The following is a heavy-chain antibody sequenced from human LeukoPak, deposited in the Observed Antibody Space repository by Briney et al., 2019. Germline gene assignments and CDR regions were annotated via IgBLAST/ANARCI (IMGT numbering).Heavy chain of an antibody. V-gene: IGHV4-59*01. Sequence: SGTLSLTCPVSRCSIPRYYWTWIRPPPARGLELIGQIYYSGSTNYNPSLKRRVTISVDTSKSQFSLRLSSVTAVDTAVYYCARKQGDYWGEGALVTVSS. D-gene: IGHD1/OR15-1a*01. CDR1: RCSIPRYY. CDR3: ARKQGDY. J-gene: IGHJ4*02. CDR2: IYYSGST.